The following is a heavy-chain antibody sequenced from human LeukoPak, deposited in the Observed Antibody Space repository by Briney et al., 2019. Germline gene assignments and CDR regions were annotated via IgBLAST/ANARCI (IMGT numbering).Heavy chain of an antibody. V-gene: IGHV4-39*07. J-gene: IGHJ3*02. CDR3: ARDRVGATTTDDAFDI. Sequence: SETLSLTCTVSGGSISSSSYYWGWIRQPPGKGLEWIGSIYYSGSTYYNPSLKSRVTISVDTSKNQFSLKLSSVTAADTAVYYCARDRVGATTTDDAFDIWGQGTMVTVSS. CDR1: GGSISSSSYY. D-gene: IGHD1-26*01. CDR2: IYYSGST.